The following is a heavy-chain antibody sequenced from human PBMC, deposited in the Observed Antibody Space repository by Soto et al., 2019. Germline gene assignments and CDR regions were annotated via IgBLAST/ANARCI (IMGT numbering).Heavy chain of an antibody. V-gene: IGHV4-30-4*01. CDR3: ARGGGLLWLPAFDT. J-gene: IGHJ5*02. CDR2: ISYSGGT. D-gene: IGHD3-16*01. Sequence: VQLQESGPGLVMPSETLSLSCTVSGDSITSSEYYWSWIRQSPGKGREWIGYISYSGGTYYNPSLRGRISMSVDTSKNQFSLMVNSVTAADTAVYYWARGGGLLWLPAFDTWGQGTPVTVSS. CDR1: GDSITSSEYY.